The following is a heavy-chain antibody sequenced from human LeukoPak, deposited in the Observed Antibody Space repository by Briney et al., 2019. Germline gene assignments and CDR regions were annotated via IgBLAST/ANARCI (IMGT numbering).Heavy chain of an antibody. V-gene: IGHV3-7*03. D-gene: IGHD3-10*01. CDR2: IKQDGSEK. J-gene: IGHJ4*02. CDR1: GFTFSSYW. Sequence: HPGGSLRLSCAASGFTFSSYWMSWVRKAPGKGLEWVANIKQDGSEKYYVDSVKGRFTISRDNAKNSLYLQMNSLRAEDTAVYYCAREIWFGELFPYYFDYWGQGTLVTVSS. CDR3: AREIWFGELFPYYFDY.